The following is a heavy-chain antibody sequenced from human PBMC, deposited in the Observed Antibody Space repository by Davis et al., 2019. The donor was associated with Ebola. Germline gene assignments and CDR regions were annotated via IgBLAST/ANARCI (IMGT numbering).Heavy chain of an antibody. J-gene: IGHJ5*02. D-gene: IGHD6-6*01. CDR2: IYPGDSDT. CDR1: GYRFTSYW. CDR3: ARSIAARNNWFDP. Sequence: KVSCKGSGYRFTSYWIAWVRQMPGKGLEWMGIIYPGDSDTRYSPSFQGQVTISADKSISTAYLQWRSLKASDTAMYYCARSIAARNNWFDPWGQGTLVTVSS. V-gene: IGHV5-51*01.